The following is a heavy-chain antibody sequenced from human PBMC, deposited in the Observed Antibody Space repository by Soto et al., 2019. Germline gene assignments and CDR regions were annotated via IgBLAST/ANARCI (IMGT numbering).Heavy chain of an antibody. CDR1: GFTFRTYG. J-gene: IGHJ4*02. V-gene: IGHV3-23*01. CDR3: AKDTLNDSGSFDY. CDR2: ISGSGGER. Sequence: LSLSCAASGFTFRTYGMTWVRQAPGKGLEWVSGISGSGGERYYGDSGEGRFSISRDNSENTLFLQMHSLRAEDTAIYYCAKDTLNDSGSFDYWGQGTLVTVSS. D-gene: IGHD6-19*01.